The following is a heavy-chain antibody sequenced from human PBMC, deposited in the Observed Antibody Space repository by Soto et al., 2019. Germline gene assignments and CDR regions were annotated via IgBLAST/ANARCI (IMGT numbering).Heavy chain of an antibody. CDR1: GFTFSSYA. CDR2: ISSNGGST. Sequence: GGSLRLSCVSSGFTFSSYAMHFVLHASVKGLEYVSAISSNGGSTYYADSVKGRFTISRDNSKNTLYLQMSSLRAEDTAVYYCVKDHEWPDWGAFDIWGQGTMVTVSS. D-gene: IGHD3-16*01. CDR3: VKDHEWPDWGAFDI. J-gene: IGHJ3*02. V-gene: IGHV3-64D*06.